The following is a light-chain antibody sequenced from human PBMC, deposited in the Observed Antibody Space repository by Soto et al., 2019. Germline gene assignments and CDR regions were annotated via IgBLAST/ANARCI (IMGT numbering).Light chain of an antibody. V-gene: IGLV2-14*02. CDR2: EGS. Sequence: QSVLTQPASVSGSPGQSITISCTGTSSDVGSYNLVSWYQQHPGKAPKLMIYEGSKRPSGVSNRFSGSKSGNTASLTVSGLQAEDEADYYCISYAGSSNVFGTGTKLTVL. CDR1: SSDVGSYNL. CDR3: ISYAGSSNV. J-gene: IGLJ1*01.